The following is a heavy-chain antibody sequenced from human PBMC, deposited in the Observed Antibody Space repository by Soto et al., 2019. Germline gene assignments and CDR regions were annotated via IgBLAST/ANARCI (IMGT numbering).Heavy chain of an antibody. CDR1: GFSLSTTGVG. V-gene: IGHV2-5*02. Sequence: QITLKESGPTLVKPTQTLTLTCTFSGFSLSTTGVGVGWIRQPPGKALEWLALIYWDDDKRYSPSLESRLTITKDTSRNQVVLTMTNMDPVDTATYFCAQRGILCSDGSCYSHPFDYWGQGTLVTVSS. D-gene: IGHD2-15*01. CDR2: IYWDDDK. CDR3: AQRGILCSDGSCYSHPFDY. J-gene: IGHJ4*02.